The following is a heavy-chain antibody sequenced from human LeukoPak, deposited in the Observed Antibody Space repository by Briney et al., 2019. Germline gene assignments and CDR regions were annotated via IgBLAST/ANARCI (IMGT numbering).Heavy chain of an antibody. CDR3: AREGITVSHDLDY. CDR1: GFTFSSYS. V-gene: IGHV3-48*01. Sequence: GGSLRLSCAASGFTFSSYSMNWVRQAPGKGLEWVSSISSSSSTIYYADSVKGRFTISRDNAKNSLYLQMNSLRAEDTAVYYCAREGITVSHDLDYWGQGTLVTVSS. D-gene: IGHD3-16*01. CDR2: ISSSSSTI. J-gene: IGHJ4*02.